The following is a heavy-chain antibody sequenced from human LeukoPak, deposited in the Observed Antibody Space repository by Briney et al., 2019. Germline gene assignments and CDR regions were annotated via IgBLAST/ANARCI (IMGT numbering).Heavy chain of an antibody. J-gene: IGHJ5*02. Sequence: PGESLKISCKGSGYSFTSYWISWVRQMPGKGLXXXGRIDPSDSYTNYSPSFQGHVTISADKSISTAYLQWSSLKASDTAMYYCARQSQTDNWFDPWGQGTLVTVSS. CDR2: IDPSDSYT. CDR3: ARQSQTDNWFDP. V-gene: IGHV5-10-1*01. CDR1: GYSFTSYW.